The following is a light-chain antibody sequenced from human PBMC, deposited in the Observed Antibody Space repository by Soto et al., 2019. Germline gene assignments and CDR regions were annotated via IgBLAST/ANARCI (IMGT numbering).Light chain of an antibody. V-gene: IGKV3-20*01. J-gene: IGKJ1*01. CDR2: GAS. Sequence: EIVLTQSPGTLSLSPGERATLSCRASQSVSSSYLAWYQQKPGQATRLLIYGASSIATGIPDRFSGSGSATDFTLTISRLEPEDCAVYYFQQYGSSPRTFGQGTKGESK. CDR3: QQYGSSPRT. CDR1: QSVSSSY.